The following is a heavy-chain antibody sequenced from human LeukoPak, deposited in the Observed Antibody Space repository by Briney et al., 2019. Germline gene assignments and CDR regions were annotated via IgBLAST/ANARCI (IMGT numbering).Heavy chain of an antibody. V-gene: IGHV1-2*02. Sequence: ASVKVTCKASGYTFNRYYMQWVRQAPGQGLEGMGWINPNSGGTDYAQKFQGRVTMTRDTSTSTAYMELSRLRGDDTAVYYCARDLNYGYSAYDLICFDLWGEGPLVPVSS. J-gene: IGHJ5*02. CDR3: ARDLNYGYSAYDLICFDL. CDR1: GYTFNRYY. D-gene: IGHD5-12*01. CDR2: INPNSGGT.